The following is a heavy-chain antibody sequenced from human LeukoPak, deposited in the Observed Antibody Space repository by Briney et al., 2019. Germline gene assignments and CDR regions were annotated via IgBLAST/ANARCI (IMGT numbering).Heavy chain of an antibody. V-gene: IGHV3-74*01. J-gene: IGHJ4*02. Sequence: GGSLRDSCAASGFTFSSYWMHWVRQAPGKGLVWVSRINNDGSNTDSADSVKGRFTISRDNAKDTLYLQMNSLRVEDTAVYYCARRDCSSGSSYLDYWGQGTLGTVSS. CDR2: INNDGSNT. CDR3: ARRDCSSGSSYLDY. CDR1: GFTFSSYW. D-gene: IGHD2-15*01.